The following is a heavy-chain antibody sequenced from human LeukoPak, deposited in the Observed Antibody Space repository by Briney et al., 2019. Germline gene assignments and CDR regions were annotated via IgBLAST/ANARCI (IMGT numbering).Heavy chain of an antibody. CDR1: SGSISIGSYY. CDR3: AFRDH. Sequence: PAQTLSLPCTVSSGSISIGSYYWSSSRQPAGKILEWIGRIYTSGSTNYNPALKSRVTITVDTSNPEFSLKLSSVTAAEPVVYYCAFRDHWGQGTLVTVSS. D-gene: IGHD2/OR15-2a*01. V-gene: IGHV4-61*02. J-gene: IGHJ4*02. CDR2: IYTSGST.